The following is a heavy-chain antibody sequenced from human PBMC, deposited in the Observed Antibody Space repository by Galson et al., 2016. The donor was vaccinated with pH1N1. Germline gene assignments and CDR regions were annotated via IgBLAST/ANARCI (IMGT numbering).Heavy chain of an antibody. CDR2: ISGSGGAT. CDR3: AKAHTTRSGTYPYFFDY. CDR1: GFTVTSYA. V-gene: IGHV3-23*01. D-gene: IGHD1-26*01. Sequence: SLRLSCAASGFTVTSYAMSWVRQPLGKGLEWVSAISGSGGATFLADSVKGRFTISRDTSKNTLYLQMNSLRTDDTAVYYCAKAHTTRSGTYPYFFDYWGQGTLVTVSS. J-gene: IGHJ4*02.